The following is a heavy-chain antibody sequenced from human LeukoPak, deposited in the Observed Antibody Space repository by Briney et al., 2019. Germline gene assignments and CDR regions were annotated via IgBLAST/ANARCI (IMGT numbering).Heavy chain of an antibody. Sequence: PSETLSLTCTVSGGSISSSSYYWGWIRQPPGKGPEWIGSIYYSGSTYYNPSLKSRVTISVDTSKNQFSLKLSSVTAADTAVYYCARGPSKEYYYYGSGSYFYWGQGTLVTVSS. V-gene: IGHV4-39*07. J-gene: IGHJ4*02. CDR3: ARGPSKEYYYYGSGSYFY. CDR1: GGSISSSSYY. D-gene: IGHD3-10*01. CDR2: IYYSGST.